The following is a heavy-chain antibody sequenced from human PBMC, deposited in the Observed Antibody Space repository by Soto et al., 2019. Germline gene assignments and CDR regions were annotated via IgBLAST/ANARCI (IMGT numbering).Heavy chain of an antibody. Sequence: QVQLVQSGAEVKKPGASVKVSCKASGYPFTSHHIHWVRQDPGQGLEWMGTIHPSDGRTMYTQNCLGRITMTWDTSTSTVNMELSSLRFEDTAVYYCARDTGSFDYWGQGTLVTGSS. CDR3: ARDTGSFDY. CDR1: GYPFTSHH. J-gene: IGHJ4*02. D-gene: IGHD2-15*01. V-gene: IGHV1-46*01. CDR2: IHPSDGRT.